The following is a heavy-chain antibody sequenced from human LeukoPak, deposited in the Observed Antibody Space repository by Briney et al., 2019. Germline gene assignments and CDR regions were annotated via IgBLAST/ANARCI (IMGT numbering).Heavy chain of an antibody. V-gene: IGHV1-69*13. CDR2: IIPIFGTA. CDR1: GGTFSSNA. Sequence: ASVKVSCKAFGGTFSSNAISWVRQAPGQGLEWMGGIIPIFGTANYAQKFQGRVTITADESTSTAYMELSSLRSEDTAVYYCARGPTPRVTTLLGQDYYGMDVWGQGTTVTVSS. J-gene: IGHJ6*02. D-gene: IGHD4-17*01. CDR3: ARGPTPRVTTLLGQDYYGMDV.